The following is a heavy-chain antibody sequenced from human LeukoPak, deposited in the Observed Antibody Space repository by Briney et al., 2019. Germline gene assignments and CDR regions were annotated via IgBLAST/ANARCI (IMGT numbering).Heavy chain of an antibody. V-gene: IGHV4-39*07. CDR2: IYYSGST. CDR1: GGSISSSSYY. J-gene: IGHJ4*02. D-gene: IGHD6-19*01. CDR3: AREDSSGLSYYDY. Sequence: SETLSLTCTVSGGSISSSSYYWGWIRQPPGKGLEWIGSIYYSGSTYYNPSLKSRVTISVDTSKNQFSLKLSSLTATDTAVYYCAREDSSGLSYYDYWGQGTLVTVTS.